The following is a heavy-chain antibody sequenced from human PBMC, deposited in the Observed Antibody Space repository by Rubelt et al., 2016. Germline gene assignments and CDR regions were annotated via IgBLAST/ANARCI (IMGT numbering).Heavy chain of an antibody. CDR3: ARVRQLSDY. D-gene: IGHD6-6*01. CDR2: MRPIGGYI. CDR1: GYTFGTYD. J-gene: IGHJ4*02. V-gene: IGHV1-8*01. Sequence: QVQLVQSGAEVKKPGASVKVSCKASGYTFGTYDINWVRQATGQGLEWMGWMRPIGGYIGYAQKFQGRVTMTRNTTLITAYMELSRRGSAETAGDYGARVRQLSDYWGQGTLVTVSS.